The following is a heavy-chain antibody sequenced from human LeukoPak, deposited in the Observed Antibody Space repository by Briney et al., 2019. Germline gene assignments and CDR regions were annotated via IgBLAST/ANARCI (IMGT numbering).Heavy chain of an antibody. CDR3: ARGTYTSSWYYDY. D-gene: IGHD6-13*01. CDR1: GDSISSYY. V-gene: IGHV4-59*01. Sequence: SETLSLTRTVSGDSISSYYWSWIRQPPGKGLEWIGYIHYSGSTNSNPSLKSRVTLSVDTSKNQLSLRLSSVTAADTAVYYCARGTYTSSWYYDYWGQGTLVTVSS. CDR2: IHYSGST. J-gene: IGHJ4*02.